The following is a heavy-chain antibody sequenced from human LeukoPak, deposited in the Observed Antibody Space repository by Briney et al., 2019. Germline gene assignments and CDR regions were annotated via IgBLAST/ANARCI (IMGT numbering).Heavy chain of an antibody. D-gene: IGHD5-18*01. V-gene: IGHV3-23*01. J-gene: IGHJ4*02. CDR3: AKTLFGFSYGKIDY. Sequence: GGSLRLSCAASGFTFSSYAMNWVRQAPGKGLVWVSAIWGSDGSTYYADSVKGRFTIYRDNSKNALYLQMNSLRAEDTAVYYCAKTLFGFSYGKIDYWGQGTLLTVSS. CDR2: IWGSDGST. CDR1: GFTFSSYA.